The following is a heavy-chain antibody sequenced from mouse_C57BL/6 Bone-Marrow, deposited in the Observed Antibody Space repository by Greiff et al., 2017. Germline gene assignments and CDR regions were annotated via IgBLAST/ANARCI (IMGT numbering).Heavy chain of an antibody. CDR1: GFNIKDDY. CDR2: IDPENGDT. D-gene: IGHD1-1*01. J-gene: IGHJ2*01. CDR3: TTTTVVATDY. V-gene: IGHV14-4*01. Sequence: VQLKQSGAELVRPGASVKLSCTASGFNIKDDYMHWVKQRPEQGLEWIGWIDPENGDTEYAPKFQGKATITADTSSNTAYLQLSSLTSEDTAVYYCTTTTVVATDYWGQGTTLTVSS.